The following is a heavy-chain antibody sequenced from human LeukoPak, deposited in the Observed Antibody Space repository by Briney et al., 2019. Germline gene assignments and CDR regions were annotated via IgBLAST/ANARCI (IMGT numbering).Heavy chain of an antibody. CDR3: ARRGSSLDQ. V-gene: IGHV4-59*08. J-gene: IGHJ4*02. CDR2: INYSGST. Sequence: TPSEILSLTCTVSGGSISGYYWSWIRQPPGKGLEWIGYINYSGSTNYNPSLKSRVTISVDTSKNQFSLKLSSVTAADTAVYYCARRGSSLDQWGQGTLVPVSS. CDR1: GGSISGYY. D-gene: IGHD6-6*01.